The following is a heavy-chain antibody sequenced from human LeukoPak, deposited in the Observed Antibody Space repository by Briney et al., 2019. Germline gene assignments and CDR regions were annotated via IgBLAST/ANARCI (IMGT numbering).Heavy chain of an antibody. V-gene: IGHV1-18*01. Sequence: ASVNVSCKASGYTFTIYGISWVRQAPGQGLEWMGWISAYNGNTNYAQKLQGRVTMTTDTSTSTAYMELRSLRSDDTAVYYCAREGYCSSTSCPAPDYWGQGTLVTVSS. D-gene: IGHD2-2*01. CDR1: GYTFTIYG. CDR2: ISAYNGNT. J-gene: IGHJ4*02. CDR3: AREGYCSSTSCPAPDY.